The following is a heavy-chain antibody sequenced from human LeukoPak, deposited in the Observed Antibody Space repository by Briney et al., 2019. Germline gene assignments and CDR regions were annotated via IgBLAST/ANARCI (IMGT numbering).Heavy chain of an antibody. D-gene: IGHD6-6*01. CDR3: AFSKYTYDYAMGV. J-gene: IGHJ6*02. V-gene: IGHV3-23*01. CDR1: GFAFSTYA. CDR2: ISRTGDST. Sequence: GGSLRLSCAASGFAFSTYAMIWVRQTPGKGLEWVSHISRTGDSTIYGDAVKGRFTISRDNSKNVLNLQMNSLRAEDTAVYYCAFSKYTYDYAMGVWGQGTTVTVSS.